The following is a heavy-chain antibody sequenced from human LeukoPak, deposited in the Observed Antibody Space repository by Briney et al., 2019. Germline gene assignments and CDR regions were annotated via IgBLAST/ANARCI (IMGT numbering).Heavy chain of an antibody. CDR1: GGSISSSSYY. J-gene: IGHJ4*02. D-gene: IGHD6-13*01. CDR3: ARGGSFIDY. V-gene: IGHV4-39*07. CDR2: IYYSGST. Sequence: SETLSLTCTVSGGSISSSSYYWGWIRQPPGKGLEWIGSIYYSGSTYHNPSLKSRVTISVDTSKNQFSLKLSSVTAADTAVYYCARGGSFIDYWGQGTLVTVSS.